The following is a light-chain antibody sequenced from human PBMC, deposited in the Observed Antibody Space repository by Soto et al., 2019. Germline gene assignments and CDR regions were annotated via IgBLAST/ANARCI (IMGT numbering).Light chain of an antibody. CDR1: QSVSRY. J-gene: IGKJ4*01. CDR2: DAS. CDR3: QLRSNWPPVT. Sequence: EIVLAQSPATLSLSPGERATLSCRASQSVSRYLAWYQQKPGQAPRLLIYDASNRATGIPARFSGSGSGTDFTLTISSLEPEDFANYYCQLRSNWPPVTFGGGTKLEIK. V-gene: IGKV3-11*01.